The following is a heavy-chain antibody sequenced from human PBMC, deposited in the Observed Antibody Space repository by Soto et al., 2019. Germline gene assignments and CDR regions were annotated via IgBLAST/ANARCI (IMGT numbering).Heavy chain of an antibody. J-gene: IGHJ5*02. CDR2: IYYSGST. Sequence: SETLSLTCTVSGGSISSGGYYWSWIRQHPGKGLEWIGYIYYSGSTYYNPSLKSRVTISVDTSKNQFSLKLSSVTAADRAVYYCARDRGTWYYDSSGYRTPRWFDPWGQGTLVTVSS. D-gene: IGHD3-22*01. CDR3: ARDRGTWYYDSSGYRTPRWFDP. V-gene: IGHV4-31*03. CDR1: GGSISSGGYY.